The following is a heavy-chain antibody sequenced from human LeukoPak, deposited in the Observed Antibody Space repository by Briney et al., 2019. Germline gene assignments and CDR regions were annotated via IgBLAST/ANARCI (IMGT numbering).Heavy chain of an antibody. CDR1: GGTFSSYA. CDR2: INPSGGST. D-gene: IGHD3-3*01. Sequence: ASVKVSCKASGGTFSSYAISWVRQAPGQGLEWMGIINPSGGSTSYAQKFQGRVTMTRDTSTSTVYMELGSLRSEDTAVYYCARALHPGFLEWLLSRVWGQGTLVTVSS. J-gene: IGHJ4*02. V-gene: IGHV1-46*01. CDR3: ARALHPGFLEWLLSRV.